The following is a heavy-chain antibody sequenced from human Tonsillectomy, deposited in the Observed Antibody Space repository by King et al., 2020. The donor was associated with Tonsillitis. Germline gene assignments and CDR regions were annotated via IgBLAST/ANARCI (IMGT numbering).Heavy chain of an antibody. CDR1: DDSISSSRYY. Sequence: QLQESGPGLVKPSETLSLTCTVSDDSISSSRYYWGWIRQPPGKGLEWIGSAHYSGNTYYNLSLKSRVTISVDTSKSQISLKLNSVTAADTAVYYCARLEGEYCSGGSCYPDYWGQGTLVIVSP. J-gene: IGHJ4*02. D-gene: IGHD2-15*01. CDR2: AHYSGNT. CDR3: ARLEGEYCSGGSCYPDY. V-gene: IGHV4-39*01.